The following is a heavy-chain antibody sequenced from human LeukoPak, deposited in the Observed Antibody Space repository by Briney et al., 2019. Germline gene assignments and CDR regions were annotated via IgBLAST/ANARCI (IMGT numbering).Heavy chain of an antibody. V-gene: IGHV3-13*01. D-gene: IGHD6-25*01. Sequence: GGSLRLSCAAPGFTFSSYDMHWVRQATGKGLEWVSAIGTAGDTYYPGSVKDRFTISRENAKNSLYLQMNSLRAGDTAVYYCARDQRISSPYYYYGMDVWGQGTTVTVSS. CDR3: ARDQRISSPYYYYGMDV. CDR1: GFTFSSYD. J-gene: IGHJ6*02. CDR2: IGTAGDT.